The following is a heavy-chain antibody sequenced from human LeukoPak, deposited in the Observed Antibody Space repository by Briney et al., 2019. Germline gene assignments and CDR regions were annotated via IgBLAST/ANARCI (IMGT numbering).Heavy chain of an antibody. D-gene: IGHD5-12*01. J-gene: IGHJ5*02. CDR3: ASQRVGRGYSGYLTPVYWFDP. CDR2: ISSSSSYI. V-gene: IGHV3-21*01. Sequence: PGGSLRLSCAASGFTFSSYSMNWVRQAPGKGLEWVSSISSSSSYIYYADSVKGRFTISRDNAKNSLYLQMNSLRAEDTAVYYCASQRVGRGYSGYLTPVYWFDPWGQGTLVTVSS. CDR1: GFTFSSYS.